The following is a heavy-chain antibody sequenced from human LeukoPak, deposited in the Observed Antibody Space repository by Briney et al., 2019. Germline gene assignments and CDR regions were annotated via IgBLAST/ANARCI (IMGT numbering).Heavy chain of an antibody. CDR2: TYNSGRT. J-gene: IGHJ6*02. V-gene: IGHV4-4*09. D-gene: IGHD6-13*01. CDR1: GGSMSNYY. CDR3: ARRRRIGAAGGDGMDV. Sequence: SETLSLTCTVSGGSMSNYYWTWIRQPPGQGLEWIGNTYNSGRTNYNPSLKSRVTISADTSKNQFSLKLDSVTAANTANYYCARRRRIGAAGGDGMDVWGQGTTVTVSS.